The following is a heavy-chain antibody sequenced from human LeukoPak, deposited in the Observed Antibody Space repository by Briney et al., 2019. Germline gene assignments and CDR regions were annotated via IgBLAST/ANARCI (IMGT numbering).Heavy chain of an antibody. CDR3: ARGLVLRLGELSFDY. Sequence: GGSLRLSCAASGFTVSSNYMSWVRQAPGKGLEWVSVIYSGGSTYYADSVKGRFTISKDNSKNMLYLQMNSLRAEDTAVYYCARGLVLRLGELSFDYWGQGTLVTVSS. D-gene: IGHD3-16*02. J-gene: IGHJ4*02. V-gene: IGHV3-53*01. CDR1: GFTVSSNY. CDR2: IYSGGST.